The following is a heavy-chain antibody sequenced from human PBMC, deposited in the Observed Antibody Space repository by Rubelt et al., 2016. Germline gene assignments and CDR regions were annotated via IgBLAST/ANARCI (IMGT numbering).Heavy chain of an antibody. Sequence: VQLVESGGGLVQPGGSLRLSCAASGFTFSDYYMSWIRQAPGKGLEWLSYISTNSIYTTYADSVKGRFTISRDDAKNSLYLQMNSLRAEDTAVYYCARGYYRNSFDHWGQGTLVTVSS. CDR3: ARGYYRNSFDH. D-gene: IGHD3-22*01. CDR2: ISTNSIYT. V-gene: IGHV3-11*06. J-gene: IGHJ4*02. CDR1: GFTFSDYY.